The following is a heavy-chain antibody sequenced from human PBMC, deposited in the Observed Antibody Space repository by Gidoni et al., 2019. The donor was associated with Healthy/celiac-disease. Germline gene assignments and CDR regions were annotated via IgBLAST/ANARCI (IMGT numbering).Heavy chain of an antibody. V-gene: IGHV4-39*01. CDR1: GGSISSSSYY. D-gene: IGHD2-15*01. Sequence: QLQLQESGPGLVKPSETLSLTCPVSGGSISSSSYYWGWIRQPPGKGLEWIGSIYYSGSTYYNPSLKSRVTISVDTSKNQFSLKLSSVTAADTAVYYCASAVVVIAAKDNWFDPWGQGTLVTVSS. CDR3: ASAVVVIAAKDNWFDP. CDR2: IYYSGST. J-gene: IGHJ5*02.